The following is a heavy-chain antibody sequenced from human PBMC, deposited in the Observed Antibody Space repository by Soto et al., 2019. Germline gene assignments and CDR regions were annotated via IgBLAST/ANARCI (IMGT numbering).Heavy chain of an antibody. Sequence: SQTLSLTCAISGDSVSSNSAAWNWIRLSPSRSLEWLARTYYRSRWYNDYAVSVRSRITVNPDTSKNQFSLQLTSVTPEDTAVYYCAGTTAHQWYYMDVWGKGTTVPVSS. V-gene: IGHV6-1*01. CDR3: AGTTAHQWYYMDV. CDR1: GDSVSSNSAA. J-gene: IGHJ6*03. D-gene: IGHD1-7*01. CDR2: TYYRSRWYN.